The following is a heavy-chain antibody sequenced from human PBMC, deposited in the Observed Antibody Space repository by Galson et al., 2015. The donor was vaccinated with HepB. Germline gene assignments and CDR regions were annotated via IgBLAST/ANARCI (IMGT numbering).Heavy chain of an antibody. D-gene: IGHD3-3*01. Sequence: SVKVSCKASGYTFTSYAMHWVRQAPGQRLEWMGWINAGNGNTKYSQKFQGRVTITRDTSASTAYMELSSLRSEDTAVYYCARGRIPFLEWAPQAFDYWGQGTLVTVSS. CDR3: ARGRIPFLEWAPQAFDY. V-gene: IGHV1-3*01. CDR1: GYTFTSYA. CDR2: INAGNGNT. J-gene: IGHJ4*02.